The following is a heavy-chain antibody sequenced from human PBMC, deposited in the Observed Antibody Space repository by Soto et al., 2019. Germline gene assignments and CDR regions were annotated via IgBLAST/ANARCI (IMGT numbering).Heavy chain of an antibody. Sequence: SETLSLTCTVSGGSISSGNYYWSWIRQPPGKGLEWIGYIYYSGSTYYNPPLKSRVTISIDTSMYQFSLKLSSVTAADTAVYYCAIFRDENSRCYGWPCFDYWGQGTLVTVSS. V-gene: IGHV4-30-4*01. D-gene: IGHD3-22*01. J-gene: IGHJ4*02. CDR2: IYYSGST. CDR3: AIFRDENSRCYGWPCFDY. CDR1: GGSISSGNYY.